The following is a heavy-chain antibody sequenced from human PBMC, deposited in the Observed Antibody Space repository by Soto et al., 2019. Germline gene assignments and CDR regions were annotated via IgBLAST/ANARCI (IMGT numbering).Heavy chain of an antibody. D-gene: IGHD6-19*01. Sequence: GGSLRLSCAASGFTFSSYAMSWVRQAPGKGLEWVSAISGSGGSTYYADSVKGRFTISRDNSKNTLFLQMNSLRPEDTAVYYCARETYSSGHWVGYYDLWGRGTLVTVSS. CDR2: ISGSGGST. V-gene: IGHV3-23*01. J-gene: IGHJ2*01. CDR3: ARETYSSGHWVGYYDL. CDR1: GFTFSSYA.